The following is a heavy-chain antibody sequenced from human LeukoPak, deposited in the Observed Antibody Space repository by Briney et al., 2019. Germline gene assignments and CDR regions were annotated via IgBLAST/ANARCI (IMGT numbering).Heavy chain of an antibody. CDR3: AKDMLPTIDYGDYEGYFDY. J-gene: IGHJ4*02. Sequence: GGSLRLSCAASGFTFSSYAMSWVRQAPGKGLEWVSAISGSGGSTYYADSVKGRFTISRDNSKNTLYLQMNSLRAEDTAVYYCAKDMLPTIDYGDYEGYFDYWGQGTLVTVSS. V-gene: IGHV3-23*01. CDR1: GFTFSSYA. CDR2: ISGSGGST. D-gene: IGHD4-17*01.